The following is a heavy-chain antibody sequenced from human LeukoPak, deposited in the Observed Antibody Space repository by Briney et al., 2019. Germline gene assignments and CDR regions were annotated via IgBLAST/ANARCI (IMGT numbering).Heavy chain of an antibody. V-gene: IGHV4-39*01. CDR1: GFTFSGYSMN. CDR2: IYYSGST. CDR3: ARRLHLTVTAYYFDY. J-gene: IGHJ4*02. Sequence: GSLRLSCAASGFTFSGYSMNWVRQPPGKGLEWIGSIYYSGSTYYNPSLKSRVTISVDTSKNQFSLKLSSVTAADTAVYYCARRLHLTVTAYYFDYWGQGTLVTVSS. D-gene: IGHD4-17*01.